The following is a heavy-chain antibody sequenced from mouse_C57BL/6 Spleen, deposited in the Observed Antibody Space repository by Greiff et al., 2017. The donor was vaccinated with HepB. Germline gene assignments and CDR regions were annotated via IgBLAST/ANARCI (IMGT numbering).Heavy chain of an antibody. CDR2: IDPSDSYT. CDR3: ARSKDSSGRMDY. Sequence: QVQLQQPGAELVMPGASVKLSCKASGYTFTSYWMHWVKQRPGQGLEWIGEIDPSDSYTNYNQKFKGKSTLTVDKSSSTAYMQLSSLPSEDSAVYYCARSKDSSGRMDYWGQGTSVTVSS. J-gene: IGHJ4*01. D-gene: IGHD3-2*02. CDR1: GYTFTSYW. V-gene: IGHV1-69*01.